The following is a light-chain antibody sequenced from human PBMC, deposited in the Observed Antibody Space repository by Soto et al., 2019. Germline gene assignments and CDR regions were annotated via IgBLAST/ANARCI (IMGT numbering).Light chain of an antibody. J-gene: IGKJ5*01. CDR2: DAS. Sequence: IVLTQSPGTLSLSPGERATLSCRASQTVPKSYLAWYQQRPGQAPRLLIYDASNRATGIPDRFSGSEPGTDFTLTISHLEPEDFAVYYCHQYAWSPLTFGQGTRLEIK. V-gene: IGKV3-20*01. CDR3: HQYAWSPLT. CDR1: QTVPKSY.